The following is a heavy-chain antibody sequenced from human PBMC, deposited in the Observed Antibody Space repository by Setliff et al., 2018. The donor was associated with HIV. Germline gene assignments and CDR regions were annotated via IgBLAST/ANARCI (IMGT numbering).Heavy chain of an antibody. V-gene: IGHV4-34*01. CDR2: INHSGST. J-gene: IGHJ4*02. CDR3: ARETEAGTFDY. D-gene: IGHD6-19*01. CDR1: GGSFSDYY. Sequence: SETLSLTCAVYGGSFSDYYWSWIRQPPGKGLEWIGEINHSGSTNYNPSLKSRVTVSVDTSKNQFSLKVSSVTAADTAVYYCARETEAGTFDYWGQGTLVTVSS.